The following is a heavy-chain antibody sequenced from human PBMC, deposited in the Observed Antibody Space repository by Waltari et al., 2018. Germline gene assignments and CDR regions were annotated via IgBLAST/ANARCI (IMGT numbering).Heavy chain of an antibody. Sequence: QVHLVESGGGVVRPGGALRLSCCAPGFIFTLFGMHWVRQAPGKGLEWVSFISYDGSNENYADSVKGRFTMSRDNSKKMLYVQMNNLRAEDSAVYYCVKGNEIDYWGQGTLVTVSS. J-gene: IGHJ4*02. CDR2: ISYDGSNE. CDR1: GFIFTLFG. V-gene: IGHV3-30*02. D-gene: IGHD1-1*01. CDR3: VKGNEIDY.